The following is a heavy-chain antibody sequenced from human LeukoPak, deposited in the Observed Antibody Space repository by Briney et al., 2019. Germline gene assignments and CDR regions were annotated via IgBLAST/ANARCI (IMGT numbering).Heavy chain of an antibody. J-gene: IGHJ4*02. V-gene: IGHV3-21*01. CDR3: ARDRDFDY. CDR1: GFTFTDYN. Sequence: PGGSLRLSCAASGFTFTDYNMNWVRQAPGKGLEWVSSISSSGTYIYYADSVKGRFTISRDNAKNSLYLQMNSLSAEDTAVYYCARDRDFDYWGQGTLVTVSS. CDR2: ISSSGTYI.